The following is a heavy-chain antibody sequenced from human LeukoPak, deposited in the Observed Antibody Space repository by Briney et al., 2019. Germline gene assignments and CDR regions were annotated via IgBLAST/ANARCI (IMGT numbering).Heavy chain of an antibody. CDR1: GGTFSSYA. Sequence: SVKVSCKASGGTFSSYAISWVRQAPGQGLEWMGRIIPILGIANYAQKFQGRVTITADKSTSTAYMELSSLRSEDTAVYYCARAGEHSYGYRFDYWGQGTLVTVSS. CDR3: ARAGEHSYGYRFDY. V-gene: IGHV1-69*04. CDR2: IIPILGIA. D-gene: IGHD5-18*01. J-gene: IGHJ4*02.